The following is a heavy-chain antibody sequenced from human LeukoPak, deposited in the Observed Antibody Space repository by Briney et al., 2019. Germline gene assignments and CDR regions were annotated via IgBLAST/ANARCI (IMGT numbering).Heavy chain of an antibody. CDR2: ISWNSGSI. CDR1: GFTFDDYA. Sequence: GGSLRLSCAASGFTFDDYAMHWVRQAPGKGLEWVSGISWNSGSIGYADSVKGRFTISRDNAKNSLYLQMNSLRAEDMALYYCAKDRGYYYDEYYFDYWGQGTLVTVSS. J-gene: IGHJ4*02. V-gene: IGHV3-9*03. D-gene: IGHD3-22*01. CDR3: AKDRGYYYDEYYFDY.